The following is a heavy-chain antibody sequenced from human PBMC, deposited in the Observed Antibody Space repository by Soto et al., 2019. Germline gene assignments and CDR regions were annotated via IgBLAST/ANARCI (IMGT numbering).Heavy chain of an antibody. CDR2: IYYSGST. D-gene: IGHD3-10*01. J-gene: IGHJ4*02. V-gene: IGHV4-59*01. CDR1: GGSISSYY. Sequence: SLTCTVSGGSISSYYWSWIRQPPGKGLEWIGYIYYSGSTNYNPSLKSRVTISVDTSKNQFSLKLSSVTAADTAVYYCARDRYGDSDYWGQGTLVTVSS. CDR3: ARDRYGDSDY.